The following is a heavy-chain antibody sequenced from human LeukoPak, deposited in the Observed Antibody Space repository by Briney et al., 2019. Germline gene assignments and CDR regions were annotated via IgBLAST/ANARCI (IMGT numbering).Heavy chain of an antibody. Sequence: SETLSLTCTVSGGSMSPYHWSWIRQPPGKGLEYIGYIYYSGSTNFNPALKSRVTISVDTSKKQFSLELTSVTAADTAVYYCARVLSTIAARPFDYWGQGALVTVSS. D-gene: IGHD6-6*01. CDR3: ARVLSTIAARPFDY. CDR1: GGSMSPYH. CDR2: IYYSGST. J-gene: IGHJ4*02. V-gene: IGHV4-59*01.